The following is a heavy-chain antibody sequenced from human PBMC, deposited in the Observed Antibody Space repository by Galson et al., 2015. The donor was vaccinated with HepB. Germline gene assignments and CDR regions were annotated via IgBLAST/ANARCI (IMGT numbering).Heavy chain of an antibody. Sequence: TLSLTCTVSGGSISSGGYYWSWIRQHPGKGLEWIGYIYYSGSTYYHPSLKSRVTISVETSKNRFSLKLNSVTAADTAVYYCARAENYDILTGFIYWGQGTLVTVSS. J-gene: IGHJ4*02. CDR3: ARAENYDILTGFIY. CDR1: GGSISSGGYY. CDR2: IYYSGST. D-gene: IGHD3-9*01. V-gene: IGHV4-31*03.